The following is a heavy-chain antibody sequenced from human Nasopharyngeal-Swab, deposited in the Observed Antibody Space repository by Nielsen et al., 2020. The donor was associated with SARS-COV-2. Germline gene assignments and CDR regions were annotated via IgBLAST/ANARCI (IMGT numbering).Heavy chain of an antibody. J-gene: IGHJ6*03. CDR3: ARGLYLKQLVIQYYMDV. CDR2: MNPNSGNT. CDR1: GYTFTSYD. V-gene: IGHV1-8*01. Sequence: ASVKVSCKASGYTFTSYDFNWVRQATGQGLEWMGWMNPNSGNTGYAQKFQGRVTMTRNTSISTAYMELSSLRSEDTAVYYCARGLYLKQLVIQYYMDVWGKGTTVTVSS. D-gene: IGHD6-13*01.